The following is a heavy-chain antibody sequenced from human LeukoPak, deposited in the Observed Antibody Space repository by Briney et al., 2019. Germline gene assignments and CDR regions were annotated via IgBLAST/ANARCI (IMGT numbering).Heavy chain of an antibody. CDR2: ISGSGGST. CDR3: AKEGSADCSSTSCRSEYYFDY. CDR1: GFTFSSYA. J-gene: IGHJ4*02. Sequence: GGPLRLSCAASGFTFSSYAMSWVRQAPGKGLEWVSAISGSGGSTYYADSVKGRFTISRDNSKNTLYLQMNSLRAEDTAVYYCAKEGSADCSSTSCRSEYYFDYWGQGTLVTVSS. V-gene: IGHV3-23*01. D-gene: IGHD2-2*01.